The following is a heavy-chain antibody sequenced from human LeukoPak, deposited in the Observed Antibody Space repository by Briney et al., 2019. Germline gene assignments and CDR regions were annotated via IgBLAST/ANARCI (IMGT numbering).Heavy chain of an antibody. V-gene: IGHV4-59*01. CDR3: ARSNQNYYDSSGYYPAGLGFDY. J-gene: IGHJ4*02. D-gene: IGHD3-22*01. CDR1: GGSISSYY. CDR2: IYYSGST. Sequence: SETLSLTCTVSGGSISSYYWSWIRQPPGKGLEWIGYIYYSGSTNYNPSLKSRVTISVDTSKNQFSLKLSSVTAADTAVYYCARSNQNYYDSSGYYPAGLGFDYWGQGTLVTVSS.